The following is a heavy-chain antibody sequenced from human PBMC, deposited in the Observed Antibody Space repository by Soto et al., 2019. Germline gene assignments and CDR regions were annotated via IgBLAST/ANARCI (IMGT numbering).Heavy chain of an antibody. Sequence: ASVKVSCKASGYTFTSYDINWVRQATGQGLEWMGWMNPNSGNTGYAQKFQGRVTMTRNTSISTAYMELSSLRSEDTAVYYCATRYNWNYQDAFDIWGQGTMVTV. CDR2: MNPNSGNT. J-gene: IGHJ3*02. CDR3: ATRYNWNYQDAFDI. V-gene: IGHV1-8*01. CDR1: GYTFTSYD. D-gene: IGHD1-7*01.